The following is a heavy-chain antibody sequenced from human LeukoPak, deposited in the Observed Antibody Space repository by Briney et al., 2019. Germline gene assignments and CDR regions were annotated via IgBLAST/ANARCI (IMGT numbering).Heavy chain of an antibody. D-gene: IGHD4-11*01. CDR3: ARLSTVTTSFDY. CDR1: GGSISSGGYS. V-gene: IGHV4-61*02. Sequence: SETLSLTCAVSGGSISSGGYSWNWIRQPAGKGLEWIGRIYTSGNTYYNPSLKSRVTMSVDTSKNQFSLKLSSVTAADTAVYYCARLSTVTTSFDYWGQGTLVTVSS. J-gene: IGHJ4*02. CDR2: IYTSGNT.